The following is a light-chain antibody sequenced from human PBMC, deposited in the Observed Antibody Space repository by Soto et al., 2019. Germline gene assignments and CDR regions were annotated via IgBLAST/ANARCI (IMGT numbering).Light chain of an antibody. V-gene: IGKV3-20*01. J-gene: IGKJ2*01. CDR3: QQYGSSPLYT. CDR1: QSVSSSY. CDR2: GAS. Sequence: EIVLTQSPGTLSLSPGERATLSCRASQSVSSSYLAWYQQKPGQAPRLLIYGASRRATGIPKRFSGSGAGTDFTLTINRLEPEDFAVYYCQQYGSSPLYTFGQGTKLEIK.